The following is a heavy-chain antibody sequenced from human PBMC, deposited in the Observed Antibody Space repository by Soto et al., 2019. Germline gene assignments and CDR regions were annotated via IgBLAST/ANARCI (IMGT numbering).Heavy chain of an antibody. V-gene: IGHV1-8*01. J-gene: IGHJ6*02. D-gene: IGHD3-10*01. CDR3: ERTEIWFGELVNGMDV. CDR1: GYTFTSYD. CDR2: MNPNSGNT. Sequence: ASVKVSCKASGYTFTSYDINWVRQATGQGREGMGWMNPNSGNTGYAQKFQGRVTMTRNTSISTAYMELRSLRSEDTAVYYCERTEIWFGELVNGMDVWGQGTTVTVSS.